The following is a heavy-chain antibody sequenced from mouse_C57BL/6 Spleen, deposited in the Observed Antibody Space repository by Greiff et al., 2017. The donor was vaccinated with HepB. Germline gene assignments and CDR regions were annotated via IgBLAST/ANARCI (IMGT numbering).Heavy chain of an antibody. J-gene: IGHJ1*03. CDR3: ARDGYYVLYFDV. Sequence: VHLVESGPELVKPGASVKISCKASGYAFSSSWMNWVKQRPGKGLEWIGRIYPGDGDTNYNGKFKGKATLTADKSSSTAYMQLSSLTSEDSAVYFCARDGYYVLYFDVWGTGTTVTVSS. V-gene: IGHV1-82*01. CDR2: IYPGDGDT. CDR1: GYAFSSSW. D-gene: IGHD2-3*01.